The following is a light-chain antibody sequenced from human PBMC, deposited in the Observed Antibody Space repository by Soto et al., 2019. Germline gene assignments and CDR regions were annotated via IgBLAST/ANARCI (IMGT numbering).Light chain of an antibody. CDR1: QSVSNY. Sequence: DIVLTQSPATLPLSPGERATLSCRASQSVSNYLAWYQQKPGQAPRLLIYDASNRAPGIPARFSGSGSGADFSLTISSLEPEGFAVYYCQQRKSRLTFGGGTKVEIK. V-gene: IGKV3-11*01. CDR3: QQRKSRLT. J-gene: IGKJ4*01. CDR2: DAS.